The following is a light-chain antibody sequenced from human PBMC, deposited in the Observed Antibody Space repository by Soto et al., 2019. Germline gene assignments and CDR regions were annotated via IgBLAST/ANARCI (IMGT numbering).Light chain of an antibody. V-gene: IGKV1-16*02. CDR1: QDITNY. CDR3: QQYHSYPYT. Sequence: DIQMTQSPSSLSASVGDRVTITCRASQDITNYLVWFQQKPGKAPKSLIYAASRLQNGVPSKFSGSGSRTDLTLTISSLQPEDFATYYCQQYHSYPYTFGQGTNLEIK. CDR2: AAS. J-gene: IGKJ2*01.